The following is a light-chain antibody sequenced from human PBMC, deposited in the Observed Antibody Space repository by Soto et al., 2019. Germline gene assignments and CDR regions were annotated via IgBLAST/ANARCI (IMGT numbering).Light chain of an antibody. Sequence: EIVLTQSPVTLSLSPGERATLSCWASQSIRNSLAWYQQKPGQAPRLLIYDASTRATGIPDRFSGSGSGTDFTLTISRLEPEDFAVYYCQQYGSSLRTFGQGTKVDIK. J-gene: IGKJ1*01. CDR2: DAS. CDR3: QQYGSSLRT. V-gene: IGKV3-20*01. CDR1: QSIRNS.